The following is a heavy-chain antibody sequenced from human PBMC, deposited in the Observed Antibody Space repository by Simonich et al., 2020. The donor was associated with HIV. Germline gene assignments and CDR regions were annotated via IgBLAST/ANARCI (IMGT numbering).Heavy chain of an antibody. CDR1: GFTMRSYW. J-gene: IGHJ6*03. D-gene: IGHD3-22*01. V-gene: IGHV3-7*01. CDR2: KKQNGSEK. Sequence: EVQVVESGGGLVQPGGSLRLTCAVSGFTMRSYWMSWVRQAPRRGLEWVANKKQNGSEKYYVESGKGRFTISRDNAKNSLYLQMNSLRAEDTAVYYCARQPYYYDSRGYYDYYYYMDVWGKGTTVTVSS. CDR3: ARQPYYYDSRGYYDYYYYMDV.